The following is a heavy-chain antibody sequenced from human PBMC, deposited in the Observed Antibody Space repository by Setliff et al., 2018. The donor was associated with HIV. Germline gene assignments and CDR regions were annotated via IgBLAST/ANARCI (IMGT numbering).Heavy chain of an antibody. Sequence: SLTCAVSGDSVSGYYWSWIRQPAGRGLEWIGRVHNSAGSNYNPSLKSRVTMSVDTAKNQLSLKLTAVSAADTAVYYCARDRIEVLADSPHDVFDIWGRGIMVTVSS. CDR1: GDSVSGYY. D-gene: IGHD3-22*01. CDR2: VHNSAGS. CDR3: ARDRIEVLADSPHDVFDI. J-gene: IGHJ3*02. V-gene: IGHV4-4*07.